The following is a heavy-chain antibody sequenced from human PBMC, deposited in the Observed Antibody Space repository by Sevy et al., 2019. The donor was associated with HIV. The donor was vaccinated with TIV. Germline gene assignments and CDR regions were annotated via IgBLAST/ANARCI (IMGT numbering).Heavy chain of an antibody. CDR2: IIYYGSKT. V-gene: IGHV3-30*04. J-gene: IGHJ5*02. D-gene: IGHD4-17*01. CDR1: GFTFSSYA. Sequence: GGSLRLSCAASGFTFSSYAMHWVRQAPGKGLEWVADIIYYGSKTYYADSVKGRFTISRDNSKNTLYLQLNSLRAEDKTIYYCARDQHDYAGNVRTGWFDPWGQGTLVAVSS. CDR3: ARDQHDYAGNVRTGWFDP.